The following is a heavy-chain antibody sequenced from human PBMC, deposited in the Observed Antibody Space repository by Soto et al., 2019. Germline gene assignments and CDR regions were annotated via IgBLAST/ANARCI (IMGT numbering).Heavy chain of an antibody. CDR2: IYYSGST. CDR3: ARAAGYSSSWYDGGAYYYGMDV. J-gene: IGHJ6*02. V-gene: IGHV4-59*01. D-gene: IGHD6-13*01. Sequence: SETLSLTCTVSGGSISSYYWSWIRQPPGKGLEWIGYIYYSGSTNYNPSLKSRVTISVGTSKNQFSLKLSSVTAADTAVYYCARAAGYSSSWYDGGAYYYGMDVWGQGTTVTVSS. CDR1: GGSISSYY.